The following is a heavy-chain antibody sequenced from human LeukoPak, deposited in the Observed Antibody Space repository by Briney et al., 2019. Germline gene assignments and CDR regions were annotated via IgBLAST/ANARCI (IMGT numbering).Heavy chain of an antibody. D-gene: IGHD1-26*01. Sequence: PGGSLRLSCAASGFTFSTYAMNWVRQAPGKGLEWVSAISDSGGRTYYAASARGRFTISRDSSKNTLYLQMNSLRAEDTAVYYCAKRGNYYSFDYRGQGTLVTVSS. J-gene: IGHJ4*02. CDR2: ISDSGGRT. CDR1: GFTFSTYA. CDR3: AKRGNYYSFDY. V-gene: IGHV3-23*01.